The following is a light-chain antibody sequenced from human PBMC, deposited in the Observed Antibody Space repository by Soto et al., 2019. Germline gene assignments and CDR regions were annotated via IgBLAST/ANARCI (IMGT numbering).Light chain of an antibody. CDR1: QSVSSY. CDR2: DAS. CDR3: QKYNSAPWT. J-gene: IGKJ1*01. Sequence: EIVLTQSPATLSLSPGERATLSCRASQSVSSYLAWYQQKPGQAPRLLIYDASNSATGIPARFSGSGSGTDFTLTISSLEPEDVATYYCQKYNSAPWTFGQGTKVEIK. V-gene: IGKV3-11*01.